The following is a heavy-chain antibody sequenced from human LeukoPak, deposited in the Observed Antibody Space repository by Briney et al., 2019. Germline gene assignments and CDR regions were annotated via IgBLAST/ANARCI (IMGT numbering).Heavy chain of an antibody. CDR1: RGSIRGVY. J-gene: IGHJ5*02. Sequence: SETPSLTCTLSRGSIRGVYRSWIRQPPGKGLGWIGFVSYSGSTTYHPPFKSRFTIPLDTPKNQFSLKLSSVTAADTAVNYCARRGSGYYDNRFDPWGKGTLVTVSS. V-gene: IGHV4-59*01. D-gene: IGHD3-22*01. CDR3: ARRGSGYYDNRFDP. CDR2: VSYSGST.